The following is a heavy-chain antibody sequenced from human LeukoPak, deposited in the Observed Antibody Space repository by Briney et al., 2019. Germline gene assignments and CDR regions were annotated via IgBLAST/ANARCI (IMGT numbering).Heavy chain of an antibody. CDR3: AREAREYLRGPLDY. V-gene: IGHV3-21*01. J-gene: IGHJ4*02. Sequence: KAGGSLRLSCAASGFTFSSYSMNWVRQAPGKGLEWVSSISSSSSYIYYADSVKGRFTISRDNAKNSLYLQMNSLRAEDTAVYYCAREAREYLRGPLDYWGQGTLVTVSS. CDR1: GFTFSSYS. CDR2: ISSSSSYI. D-gene: IGHD4-17*01.